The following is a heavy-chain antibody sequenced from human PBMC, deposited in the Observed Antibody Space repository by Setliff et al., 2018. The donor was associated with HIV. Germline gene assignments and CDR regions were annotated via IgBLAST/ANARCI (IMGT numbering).Heavy chain of an antibody. D-gene: IGHD1-26*01. CDR2: ISGSGDST. V-gene: IGHV3-23*01. Sequence: GGSLRLSCAPSGFTFGSYAMSWVRQAPGEGLEWVSVISGSGDSTFYADSLKGRFTISRDNSKNTLYLQMNSLRVEDTAVYYCATDCAVVGGTGSLDSWGQGTLVTVSS. J-gene: IGHJ4*02. CDR1: GFTFGSYA. CDR3: ATDCAVVGGTGSLDS.